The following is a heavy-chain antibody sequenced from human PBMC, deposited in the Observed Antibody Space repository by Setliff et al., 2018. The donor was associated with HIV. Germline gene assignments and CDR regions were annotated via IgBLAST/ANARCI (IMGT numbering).Heavy chain of an antibody. V-gene: IGHV4-61*02. CDR1: GDSINSGDYY. D-gene: IGHD1-1*01. CDR3: ARVGTNWPSWFDP. Sequence: SETLSLTCTVSGDSINSGDYYWSWLRQPAGERLEYIGRIHSSGGFNYNPSLQSRLTLSIDISKNHFSLQLRSVTAADTAVYYCARVGTNWPSWFDPWGQGTQVTVSS. J-gene: IGHJ5*02. CDR2: IHSSGGF.